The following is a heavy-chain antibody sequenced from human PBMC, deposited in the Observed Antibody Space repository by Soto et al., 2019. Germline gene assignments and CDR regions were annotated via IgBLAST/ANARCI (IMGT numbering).Heavy chain of an antibody. Sequence: GGSLRLSCAASGFTFSDYYMSWIRQAPGKGLEWVSYISSSGSTIYYADSVKGRFTISRDNAKNSLYLQMNSLRAEDTAVYYCARDLLRYFDWLPVPLGDAFDIWGQGTMVTVSS. D-gene: IGHD3-9*01. CDR1: GFTFSDYY. CDR3: ARDLLRYFDWLPVPLGDAFDI. CDR2: ISSSGSTI. J-gene: IGHJ3*02. V-gene: IGHV3-11*01.